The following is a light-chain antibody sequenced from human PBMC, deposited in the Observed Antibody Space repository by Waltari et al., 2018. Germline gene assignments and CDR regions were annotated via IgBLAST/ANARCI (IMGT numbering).Light chain of an antibody. J-gene: IGKJ4*01. V-gene: IGKV3-11*01. CDR2: DTY. CDR3: QQRGNWPLT. Sequence: DIVLTQSPATLSLSPVERATLSCRASKSVGSYLAWYQQKPGQATRLLFYDTYSRATGVPARFTASGSGTDFSLTISSLDPEDFAVYYCQQRGNWPLTFGGGTKVEIK. CDR1: KSVGSY.